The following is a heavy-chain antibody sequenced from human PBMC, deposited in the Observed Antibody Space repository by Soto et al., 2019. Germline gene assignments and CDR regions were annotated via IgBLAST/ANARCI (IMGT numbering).Heavy chain of an antibody. V-gene: IGHV3-23*01. Sequence: EVQMLESGGGLVQPGGSLRLSCAASGFTFSSYALTWVRQAPGKGLEWVSSITGNGDYARDIDSVKGRFTITTDNAKNTLFLHMRSLRADDTAIYYCGKDPNGDYFGAFDFWGQGTMVTVSS. J-gene: IGHJ3*01. D-gene: IGHD4-17*01. CDR1: GFTFSSYA. CDR2: ITGNGDYA. CDR3: GKDPNGDYFGAFDF.